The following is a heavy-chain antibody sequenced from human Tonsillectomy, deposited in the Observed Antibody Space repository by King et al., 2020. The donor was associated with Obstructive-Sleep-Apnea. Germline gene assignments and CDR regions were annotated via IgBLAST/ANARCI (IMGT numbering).Heavy chain of an antibody. CDR3: VRQIHDYGGYSDHDTFNV. V-gene: IGHV5-51*01. CDR1: GYTFTNYW. J-gene: IGHJ3*01. D-gene: IGHD4-23*01. CDR2: IYPGDSDT. Sequence: VQLVKSGAEVKKPGESLRISGKGSGYTFTNYWIGWVGQMPGRGLEWMGIIYPGDSDTRYTPSFQGQVTISADKSISTAYLQWSTLKASDTAMYYCVRQIHDYGGYSDHDTFNVWGQGTMVTVSS.